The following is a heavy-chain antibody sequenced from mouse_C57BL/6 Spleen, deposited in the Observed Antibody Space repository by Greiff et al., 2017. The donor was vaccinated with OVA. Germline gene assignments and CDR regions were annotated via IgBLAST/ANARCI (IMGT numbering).Heavy chain of an antibody. CDR1: GFTFSSYG. V-gene: IGHV5-6*01. CDR2: ISSGGRYT. J-gene: IGHJ2*01. CDR3: ARVYYGSSYYFDY. D-gene: IGHD1-1*01. Sequence: EVQLVESGGDLVKPGGSLKLSCAASGFTFSSYGMSWVRQTPDKRLEWVATISSGGRYTYYPDSVKGRFTISRDNAKNTLYLQMSSLKSEDTAMYYCARVYYGSSYYFDYWGQGTTLTVSS.